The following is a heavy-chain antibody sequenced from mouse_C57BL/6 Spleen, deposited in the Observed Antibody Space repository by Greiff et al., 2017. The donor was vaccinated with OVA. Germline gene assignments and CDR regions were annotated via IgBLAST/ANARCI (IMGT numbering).Heavy chain of an antibody. J-gene: IGHJ2*01. CDR3: ATYDGYYGYFDY. V-gene: IGHV1-52*01. D-gene: IGHD2-3*01. Sequence: VQLQQPGAELVRPGSSVKLSCKASGYTFTSYWMHWVKQRPIQGLEWIGNIDPPDSETHYNQKFKDKATLTVDKSSSTAYMQLSSLTSEDSAVYYCATYDGYYGYFDYWGQGSTLTVSS. CDR2: IDPPDSET. CDR1: GYTFTSYW.